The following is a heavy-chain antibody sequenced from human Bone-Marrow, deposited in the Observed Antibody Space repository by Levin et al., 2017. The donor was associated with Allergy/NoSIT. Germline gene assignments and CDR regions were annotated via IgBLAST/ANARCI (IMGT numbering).Heavy chain of an antibody. CDR3: AKDPFDY. CDR2: ISWNSGSI. V-gene: IGHV3-9*01. J-gene: IGHJ4*02. CDR1: GFTFDDYA. Sequence: SCAASGFTFDDYAMHWVRQAPGKGLEWVSGISWNSGSIGYADSVKGRFTISRDNAKNSLYLQMNSLRAEDTALYYCAKDPFDYWGQGTLVTVSS.